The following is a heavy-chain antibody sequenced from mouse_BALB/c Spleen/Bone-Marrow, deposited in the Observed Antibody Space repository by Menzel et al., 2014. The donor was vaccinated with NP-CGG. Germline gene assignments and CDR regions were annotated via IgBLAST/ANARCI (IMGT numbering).Heavy chain of an antibody. CDR2: IRLKSNNYAT. V-gene: IGHV6-6*02. D-gene: IGHD1-2*01. Sequence: EVMLVESGGGLVQPGGSMKLSCVASGFTFSNYWMNWVRQSPEKGLEWVAEIRLKSNNYATQYAESVKGRFTSSRDDSKSSVYLQMNNLRPEDTGIYYCTRILRLLDYWGQGTSLTVSS. CDR1: GFTFSNYW. J-gene: IGHJ2*02. CDR3: TRILRLLDY.